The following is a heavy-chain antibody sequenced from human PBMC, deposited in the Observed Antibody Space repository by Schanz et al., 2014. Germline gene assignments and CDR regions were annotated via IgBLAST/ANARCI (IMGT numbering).Heavy chain of an antibody. J-gene: IGHJ4*02. D-gene: IGHD2-2*01. Sequence: QVQLVQSGAEVKKPGASVKVSCKASGYTFTSYDINWVRQAPGQGLEWMGWISVYHGHTNYAEKVHGRVTMTTDTSTSTAYMELRSLISDDTAVYYCARDVPINDYWGQGTPVTVSS. V-gene: IGHV1-18*01. CDR3: ARDVPINDY. CDR2: ISVYHGHT. CDR1: GYTFTSYD.